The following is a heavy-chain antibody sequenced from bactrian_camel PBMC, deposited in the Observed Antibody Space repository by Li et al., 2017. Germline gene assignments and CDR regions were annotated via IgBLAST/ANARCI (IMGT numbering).Heavy chain of an antibody. CDR2: INSGLGTT. Sequence: VQLVESGGGSVQSGESLRLSCAASGDTYNMLCMGWFRQAPGKGLEWVSHINSGLGTTFYADSVKGRFTISKDNAKNTLYLQLNSLKTEDTATYYCAGDLSYVPNNYWGQGTQVTVS. CDR1: GDTYNMLC. V-gene: IGHV3S40*01. J-gene: IGHJ4*01. D-gene: IGHD3*01. CDR3: AGDLSYVPNNY.